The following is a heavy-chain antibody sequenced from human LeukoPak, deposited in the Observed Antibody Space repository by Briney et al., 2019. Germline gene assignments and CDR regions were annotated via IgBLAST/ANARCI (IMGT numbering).Heavy chain of an antibody. CDR2: IYTSGST. CDR1: GGSFSGYY. CDR3: ARENAKWELLFYFDY. D-gene: IGHD1-26*01. V-gene: IGHV4-4*07. J-gene: IGHJ4*02. Sequence: PSETLSLTCAVYGGSFSGYYWSWIRQPAGKGLEWIGRIYTSGSTNYNPSLKSRVTMSVDTSKNQFSLKLSSVTAADTAVYYCARENAKWELLFYFDYWGQGTLVTVSS.